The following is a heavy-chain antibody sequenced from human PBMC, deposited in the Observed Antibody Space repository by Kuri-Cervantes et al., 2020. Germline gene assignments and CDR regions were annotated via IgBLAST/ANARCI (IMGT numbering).Heavy chain of an antibody. J-gene: IGHJ4*01. CDR2: IYYSGST. CDR1: GGSISSSSYY. V-gene: IGHV4-39*01. CDR3: ARQDRYFDH. Sequence: SETLSLTCTVPGGSISSSSYYWGWIRQPPGKGLEWIGSIYYSGSTYYNPSLKSRVTISVDTSKNQFSLRLSSVTAADTAVYYCARQDRYFDHWGQGTLVTVSS.